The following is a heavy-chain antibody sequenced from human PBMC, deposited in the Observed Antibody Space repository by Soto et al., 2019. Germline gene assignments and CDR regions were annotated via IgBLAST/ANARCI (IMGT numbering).Heavy chain of an antibody. D-gene: IGHD5-12*01. CDR1: GYDFTRTW. J-gene: IGHJ4*02. CDR3: ARLVGGYDYYFDH. V-gene: IGHV5-51*03. CDR2: IYPGDSET. Sequence: PGESLKISCKGSGYDFTRTWIGWVRQLPGQGLDWMGIIYPGDSETRYSPSFPGQVTISADKSISTAYLQWSSLKTSDTAMYYCARLVGGYDYYFDHWGQGTRVTVSS.